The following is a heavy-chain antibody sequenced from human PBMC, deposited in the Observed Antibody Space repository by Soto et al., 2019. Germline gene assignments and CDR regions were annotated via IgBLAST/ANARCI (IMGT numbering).Heavy chain of an antibody. J-gene: IGHJ4*02. V-gene: IGHV4-59*01. D-gene: IGHD3-22*01. CDR3: AGVFKDYYDSSGYYPEILFYFDY. CDR2: IYYSGST. CDR1: GGSFSSYY. Sequence: SETLSLTCAVYGGSFSSYYWSWIRQPPGKGLEWIGYIYYSGSTNYNPSLKSRVTISVDTSKNQFSLKLSSVTAADTAVYYCAGVFKDYYDSSGYYPEILFYFDYWGQGTLVTVSS.